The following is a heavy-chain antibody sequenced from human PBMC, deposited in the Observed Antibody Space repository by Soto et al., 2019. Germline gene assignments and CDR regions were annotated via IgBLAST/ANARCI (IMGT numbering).Heavy chain of an antibody. CDR1: GYAFTDSF. CDR3: ARARFGTLNVFDY. Sequence: QVQLVQSGAEVKTPGASVTVSCKTSGYAFTDSFIHWLRQAPGHGLVWMGMSNPFGGRVTYAQTFQGRVTMTKATSANTVYLELDSLVPEQTGVYYCARARFGTLNVFDYWGQGTLVSVSS. D-gene: IGHD3-10*01. J-gene: IGHJ4*02. V-gene: IGHV1-46*01. CDR2: SNPFGGRV.